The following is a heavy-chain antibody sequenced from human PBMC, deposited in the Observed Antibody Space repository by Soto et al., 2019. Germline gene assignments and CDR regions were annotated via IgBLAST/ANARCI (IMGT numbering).Heavy chain of an antibody. D-gene: IGHD6-19*01. V-gene: IGHV4-59*01. CDR3: ARVMRSKDLGLWLVPRQDYFDY. CDR1: GGSISSYY. J-gene: IGHJ4*02. CDR2: IYYSGST. Sequence: SETLSLTCTVSGGSISSYYWSWIRQPPGKGLEWIGYIYYSGSTNYNPSLKSRVTISVDTSKNQFSLKLSSVTAADTAVYYCARVMRSKDLGLWLVPRQDYFDYWGQGTLVTVSS.